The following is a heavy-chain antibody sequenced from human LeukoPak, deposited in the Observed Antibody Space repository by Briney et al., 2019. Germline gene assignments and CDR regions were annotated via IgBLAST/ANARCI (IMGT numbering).Heavy chain of an antibody. J-gene: IGHJ6*02. Sequence: GGSLRLSCAASGFTLSSYVMSWVRQAPGKGLEWVSAISGSGGSTYYADTVKGRFTISRDNSKNTLYLQMNSLRAEDTAVYYCAKRAPAGTTGTTLDYYYGMDVWGQGTTVTVSS. D-gene: IGHD1-1*01. CDR1: GFTLSSYV. CDR3: AKRAPAGTTGTTLDYYYGMDV. V-gene: IGHV3-23*01. CDR2: ISGSGGST.